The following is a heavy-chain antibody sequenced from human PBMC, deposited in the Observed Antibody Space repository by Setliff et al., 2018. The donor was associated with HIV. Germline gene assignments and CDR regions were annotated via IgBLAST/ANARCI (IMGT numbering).Heavy chain of an antibody. CDR2: MNPNSGNT. Sequence: GASVKVSCKASGYTFSSYDINWVRQATGQGLEWMGWMNPNSGNTGYAQKFQGRVTIAADEFTSTAYMELSSLRSEDTAVYYCVRGGQYYRSTYYYYYMDVWGKGTTVTVSS. CDR3: VRGGQYYRSTYYYYYMDV. V-gene: IGHV1-8*03. D-gene: IGHD3-16*02. CDR1: GYTFSSYD. J-gene: IGHJ6*03.